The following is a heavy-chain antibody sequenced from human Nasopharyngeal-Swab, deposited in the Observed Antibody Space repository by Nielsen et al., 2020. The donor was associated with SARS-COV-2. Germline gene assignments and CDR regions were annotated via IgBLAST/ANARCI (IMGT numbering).Heavy chain of an antibody. CDR3: AKDLKPRFLEWLFLDY. J-gene: IGHJ4*02. CDR2: ISGSGGST. V-gene: IGHV3-23*01. Sequence: GGSLRLSCAASGFTFSSYWMSWVRQAPGKGLEWVSAISGSGGSTYYADSVQGRFTTSRDNSKNTLYLQMNSLRAEDTAVYYCAKDLKPRFLEWLFLDYWGQGTLVTVSS. CDR1: GFTFSSYW. D-gene: IGHD3-3*01.